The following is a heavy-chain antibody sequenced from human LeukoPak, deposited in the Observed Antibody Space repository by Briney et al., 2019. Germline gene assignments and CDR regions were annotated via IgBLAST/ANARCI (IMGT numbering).Heavy chain of an antibody. CDR1: GFIFSNYP. D-gene: IGHD3-3*01. CDR3: ARQQTFGIVRDTAFDI. CDR2: ISYGGSNA. Sequence: GGSLRLSCAVSGFIFSNYPMHWVRQAPGKGLEWVAVISYGGSNAYYADSVKGRFTISRDNSNNTLYVQVNSLRPEDTAVYYCARQQTFGIVRDTAFDIWGHGTMVTVSS. J-gene: IGHJ3*02. V-gene: IGHV3-30-3*01.